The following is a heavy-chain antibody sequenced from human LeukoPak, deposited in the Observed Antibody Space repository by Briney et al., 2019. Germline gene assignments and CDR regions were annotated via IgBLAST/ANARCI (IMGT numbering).Heavy chain of an antibody. J-gene: IGHJ4*02. CDR1: GGSISSSSYY. Sequence: SEPLSLTCTVSGGSISSSSYYWGWIRQTPGKGLEWIGSIFYSGTTYYNPSLKSRVTISIDTSKNQFSLKLSSVTAADTAVYYCARHLYSESYYFWGQGTLVTVSS. CDR2: IFYSGTT. D-gene: IGHD1-26*01. CDR3: ARHLYSESYYF. V-gene: IGHV4-39*01.